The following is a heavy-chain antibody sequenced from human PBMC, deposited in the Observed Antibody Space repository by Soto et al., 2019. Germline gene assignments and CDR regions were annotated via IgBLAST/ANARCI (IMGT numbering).Heavy chain of an antibody. CDR1: GGSVSSGNYH. V-gene: IGHV4-61*01. J-gene: IGHJ6*02. CDR3: ARDGHGMDV. CDR2: VFFTGST. Sequence: SETLSLTCPVSGGSVSSGNYHWSWVRQTPGKGLEWIGYVFFTGSTNYNPSLKSRVTISVDTSKNQFSLELRSVTAADTAVYYCARDGHGMDVWGQGTTVTVSS.